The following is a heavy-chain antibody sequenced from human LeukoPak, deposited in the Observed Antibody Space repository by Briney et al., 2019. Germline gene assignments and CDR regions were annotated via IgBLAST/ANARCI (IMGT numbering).Heavy chain of an antibody. D-gene: IGHD3-16*02. J-gene: IGHJ4*02. CDR1: GGTFSSYA. V-gene: IGHV1-69*13. CDR2: IIPIFGTA. Sequence: GASVKVSCKASGGTFSSYAISWVRQAPGQGLEWMGGIIPIFGTANYAQKFQGRVTITADESTSTAYMELSSLRSEDTAVYYCASQYDYVWGSYRDPFDYWGQGTLVTVSS. CDR3: ASQYDYVWGSYRDPFDY.